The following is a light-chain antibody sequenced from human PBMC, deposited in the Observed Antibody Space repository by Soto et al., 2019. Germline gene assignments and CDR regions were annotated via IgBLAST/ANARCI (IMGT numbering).Light chain of an antibody. Sequence: EIVLTQSPGTLSLSPGEGATLSCRASQSFSSKLAWYQQKPGQAPRLLIYGASTRATGIPDRFSGSGSGTEFTLIISSLQSEDSAVYYCQQYNSWPWTFGQGTKVDIK. CDR2: GAS. CDR3: QQYNSWPWT. J-gene: IGKJ1*01. V-gene: IGKV3-15*01. CDR1: QSFSSK.